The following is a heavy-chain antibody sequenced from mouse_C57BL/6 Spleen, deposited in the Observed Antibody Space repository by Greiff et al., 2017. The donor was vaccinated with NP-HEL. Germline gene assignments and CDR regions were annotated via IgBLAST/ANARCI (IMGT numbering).Heavy chain of an antibody. J-gene: IGHJ1*03. V-gene: IGHV7-3*01. CDR3: ASLYYYGSSYWYFDV. Sequence: EVKVEESGGGLVQPGGSLSLSCAASGFTFTDYYMSWVRQPPGKALEWLGFIRNKANGYTTEYSASVKGRFTISRDNSQSILYLQMNALRAEDSATYYCASLYYYGSSYWYFDVWGTGTTVTVSS. CDR2: IRNKANGYTT. CDR1: GFTFTDYY. D-gene: IGHD1-1*01.